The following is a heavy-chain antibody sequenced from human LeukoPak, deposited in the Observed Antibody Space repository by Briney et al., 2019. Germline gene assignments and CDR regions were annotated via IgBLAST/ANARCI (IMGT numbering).Heavy chain of an antibody. Sequence: PGGSLRLSCAASGFTFSSYAMSWVRQAPRKGLKWVSVIIGSGTTTRYAESVKGRFTISRDNSKNTVFLQMNSLRAEDTAVYYCAVTPGYCTGENYYCPLAYWGQGTLVTVSS. CDR3: AVTPGYCTGENYYCPLAY. J-gene: IGHJ4*02. CDR1: GFTFSSYA. CDR2: IIGSGTTT. V-gene: IGHV3-23*01. D-gene: IGHD2-8*02.